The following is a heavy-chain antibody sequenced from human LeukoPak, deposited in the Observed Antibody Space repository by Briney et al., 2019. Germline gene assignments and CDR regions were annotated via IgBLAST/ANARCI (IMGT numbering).Heavy chain of an antibody. D-gene: IGHD4-17*01. Sequence: PSETLPLTCTVSGGSITSGGYFWGWIRQPPGKGLEWIGSIYYIGSPYYNPSLKSRVTISLDTSKNQLSLKLSSVSAADTAVYYCAGYATTVTTNDYWGQGTLVTVSS. V-gene: IGHV4-39*01. CDR3: AGYATTVTTNDY. CDR2: IYYIGSP. CDR1: GGSITSGGYF. J-gene: IGHJ4*02.